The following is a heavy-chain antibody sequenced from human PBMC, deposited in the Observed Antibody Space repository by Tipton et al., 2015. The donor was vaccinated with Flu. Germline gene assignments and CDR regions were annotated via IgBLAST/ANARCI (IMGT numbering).Heavy chain of an antibody. D-gene: IGHD3-22*01. CDR3: ARGMGSYYDSSGYYRNNYYYYGMDV. V-gene: IGHV3-11*01. CDR1: GFTFSDYY. CDR2: ISSSGSTT. J-gene: IGHJ6*02. Sequence: SLRLSCAASGFTFSDYYMNWIRQAPGKGLEGISYISSSGSTTYYADSVKGRFTISRDNAKNSLFLQMNSLRAEDTAVYYCARGMGSYYDSSGYYRNNYYYYGMDVWGQGTTVTVSS.